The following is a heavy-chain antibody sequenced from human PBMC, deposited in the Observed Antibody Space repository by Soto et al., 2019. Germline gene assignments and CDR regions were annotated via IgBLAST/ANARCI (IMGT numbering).Heavy chain of an antibody. J-gene: IGHJ4*02. V-gene: IGHV3-23*01. CDR1: GFMSNNYA. Sequence: GGSLRLSCAASGFMSNNYAMSWVRQAPGKGLEWVSTVSVSGGTTYYADSLKGRFTISRDNSKKTVYLQMNRLRADDTAIYYCAKGLYYYDSSGYRLFDYWGQGTLVTVSS. CDR3: AKGLYYYDSSGYRLFDY. D-gene: IGHD3-22*01. CDR2: VSVSGGTT.